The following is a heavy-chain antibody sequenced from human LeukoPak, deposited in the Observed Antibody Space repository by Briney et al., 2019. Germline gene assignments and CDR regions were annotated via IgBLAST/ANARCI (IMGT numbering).Heavy chain of an antibody. V-gene: IGHV3-30*04. D-gene: IGHD3-22*01. CDR2: MSVDGSNK. CDR3: AKEGYYDSSGYPEGA. CDR1: GFTFSNYA. Sequence: GGSLRLSCAASGFTFSNYAMHWVRQAPGKGLEWVALMSVDGSNKYYTDSVKGRFTISRDNSKNTLYLQMNSLRDEDTAVYYCAKEGYYDSSGYPEGAWGQGTLVTVSS. J-gene: IGHJ4*02.